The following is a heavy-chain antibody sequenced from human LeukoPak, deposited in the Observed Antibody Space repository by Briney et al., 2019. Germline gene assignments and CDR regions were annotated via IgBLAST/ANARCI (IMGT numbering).Heavy chain of an antibody. V-gene: IGHV4-30-2*01. D-gene: IGHD6-25*01. CDR3: ASLPLAASYYYYMDV. Sequence: PSQTLSLTCTVSGGSISSGGYYWSWIRQPPGKGLEWIGYIYHSGSTYYNPSLKSRVTISVDRSKNQFSLKLSSVTAADTAVYYCASLPLAASYYYYMDVWGKGTTVTVSS. CDR1: GGSISSGGYY. J-gene: IGHJ6*03. CDR2: IYHSGST.